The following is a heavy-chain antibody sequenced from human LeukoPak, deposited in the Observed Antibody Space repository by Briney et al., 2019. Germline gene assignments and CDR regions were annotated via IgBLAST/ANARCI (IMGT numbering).Heavy chain of an antibody. D-gene: IGHD3-22*01. CDR2: IYYSGST. CDR1: GFTVSTNY. Sequence: GSLRLSCAASGFTVSTNYMSWVRQAPGKGLEWIGNIYYSGSTYYNPSLKSRVTISVDTSKNQFSLKLSSATAADTAVYYCAKTYYYDPFDFWGQGTLVTVSS. V-gene: IGHV4-59*04. J-gene: IGHJ4*02. CDR3: AKTYYYDPFDF.